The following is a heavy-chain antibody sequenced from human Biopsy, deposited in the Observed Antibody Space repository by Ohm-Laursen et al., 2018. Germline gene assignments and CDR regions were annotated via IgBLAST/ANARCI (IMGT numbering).Heavy chain of an antibody. D-gene: IGHD3-22*01. V-gene: IGHV4-4*07. Sequence: SDTLSLTCNVSGGDINNYYWSWIRQPAGKGLEWIGRIYPGGSTNYNPSLKSRVTLSMDTSKRQFSLKLSFVTAADTAVYYCARWTPEYDSSRYYLDAFDTWGQGTRVTVSS. J-gene: IGHJ3*02. CDR1: GGDINNYY. CDR2: IYPGGST. CDR3: ARWTPEYDSSRYYLDAFDT.